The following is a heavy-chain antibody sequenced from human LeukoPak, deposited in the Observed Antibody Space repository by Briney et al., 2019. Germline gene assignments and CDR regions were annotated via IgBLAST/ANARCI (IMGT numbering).Heavy chain of an antibody. J-gene: IGHJ6*02. D-gene: IGHD6-13*01. V-gene: IGHV1-18*01. CDR2: ISAYNGNT. Sequence: ASVKVSCKASGYTFTSYGISWVRQAPGQGLEWMGGISAYNGNTNYAQKLQGRVTMTTDTSTSTAYMELRSLRSDDTAVYYCARDIRPYSSRQDHYGMDVWGQGTTVTVSS. CDR3: ARDIRPYSSRQDHYGMDV. CDR1: GYTFTSYG.